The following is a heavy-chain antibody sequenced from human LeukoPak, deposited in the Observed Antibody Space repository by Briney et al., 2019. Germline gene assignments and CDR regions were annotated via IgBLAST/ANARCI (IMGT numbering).Heavy chain of an antibody. D-gene: IGHD2-2*01. CDR2: ISGSSSYI. CDR3: VSFYETY. Sequence: GGSLRLSCEASGFTFSDYSMNWVRQAPGKGLEWVSAISGSSSYIHYADSAKGRFTISKDNAKNTVYLQMNNLRAEDTAVYYCVSFYETYWGRGTLVTVSS. V-gene: IGHV3-21*01. J-gene: IGHJ4*02. CDR1: GFTFSDYS.